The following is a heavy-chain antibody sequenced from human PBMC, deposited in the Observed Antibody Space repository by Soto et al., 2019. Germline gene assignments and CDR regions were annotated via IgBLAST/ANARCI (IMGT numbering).Heavy chain of an antibody. CDR2: IGSSGSTI. J-gene: IGHJ4*02. CDR1: GFTFSSFE. D-gene: IGHD6-6*01. CDR3: ARATYSSSYYFDS. V-gene: IGHV3-48*03. Sequence: GGSLRLSCAASGFTFSSFEMNWVRQAPGKGLGWVSKIGSSGSTIWYADSVKGRFTISRDNAKNSLYLQMNSLRGEDTAVYYCARATYSSSYYFDSWGQGTLVTVSS.